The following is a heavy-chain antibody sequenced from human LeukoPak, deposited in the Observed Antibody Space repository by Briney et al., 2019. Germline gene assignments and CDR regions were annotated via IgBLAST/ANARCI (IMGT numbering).Heavy chain of an antibody. CDR3: ARGRIAVAGTSGYYYYYMDV. D-gene: IGHD6-19*01. CDR2: INPSGGST. V-gene: IGHV1-46*01. Sequence: GASVKVSCKASGYTFTSYYMHWVRQAPGQGLEWMGIINPSGGSTSYAQKFQGRVTMTRNTSISTAYMELSSLRSEDTAVYYCARGRIAVAGTSGYYYYYMDVWGKGTTVAISS. CDR1: GYTFTSYY. J-gene: IGHJ6*03.